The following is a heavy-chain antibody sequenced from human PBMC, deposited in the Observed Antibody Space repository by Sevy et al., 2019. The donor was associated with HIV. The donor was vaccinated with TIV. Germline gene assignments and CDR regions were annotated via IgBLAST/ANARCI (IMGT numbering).Heavy chain of an antibody. CDR3: GKAGIAAPYYYGMDV. D-gene: IGHD6-13*01. V-gene: IGHV1-2*02. CDR2: INPNSGGT. Sequence: GESLKISCKASGYTFTGYYMHWVRQAPGQGLEWMGWINPNSGGTNYAQKFQGRVTMTRDTSISTAYMELSRLRSDDTAVYYGGKAGIAAPYYYGMDVWGQGTTVTVSS. CDR1: GYTFTGYY. J-gene: IGHJ6*02.